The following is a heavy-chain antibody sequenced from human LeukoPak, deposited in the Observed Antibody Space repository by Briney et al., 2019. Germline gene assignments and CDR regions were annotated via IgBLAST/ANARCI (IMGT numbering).Heavy chain of an antibody. Sequence: SETLSLTCAVYGGSFSGYYWSWIRQPPGKGLEWIGEINHSGSTNYNPSLKSRVTISVDTSKNQFSPKLSSVTAADTAVYYCASSKVWQWPVDYWGQGTLVTVSS. CDR2: INHSGST. J-gene: IGHJ4*02. D-gene: IGHD6-19*01. CDR1: GGSFSGYY. CDR3: ASSKVWQWPVDY. V-gene: IGHV4-34*01.